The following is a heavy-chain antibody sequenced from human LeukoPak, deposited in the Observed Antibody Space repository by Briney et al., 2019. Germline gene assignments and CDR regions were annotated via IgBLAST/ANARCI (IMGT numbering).Heavy chain of an antibody. Sequence: SGPTLLKPAQTLTLTCTFSGISLSPSGVGVGWIRQPPGKALEWFALIYWDHDKRYSPSLKSRLTITKDTSKNQVVLTMTNMDPVDTATYYCAHSKMYCSSTSCYGSPVSYFDHWGQGTLVTVSS. D-gene: IGHD2-2*01. J-gene: IGHJ4*02. CDR2: IYWDHDK. CDR3: AHSKMYCSSTSCYGSPVSYFDH. V-gene: IGHV2-5*02. CDR1: GISLSPSGVG.